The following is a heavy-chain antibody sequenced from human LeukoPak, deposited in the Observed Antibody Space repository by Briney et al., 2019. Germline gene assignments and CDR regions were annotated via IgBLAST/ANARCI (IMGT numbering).Heavy chain of an antibody. CDR2: ISGSGGGT. Sequence: GGSLRLSCAASGFTFSSYAMSWVRQAPGKGLEWVSAISGSGGGTYYADSVKGRFTISRDNSKNTLYLQMNSLRAEDTAVYYCAKELGKEYYYYGMDVWGQGTTVTVSS. J-gene: IGHJ6*02. CDR1: GFTFSSYA. CDR3: AKELGKEYYYYGMDV. D-gene: IGHD3-10*01. V-gene: IGHV3-23*01.